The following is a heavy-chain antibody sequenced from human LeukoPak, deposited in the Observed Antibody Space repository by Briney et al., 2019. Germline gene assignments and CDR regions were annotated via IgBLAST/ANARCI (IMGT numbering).Heavy chain of an antibody. J-gene: IGHJ3*02. D-gene: IGHD2-21*02. Sequence: PSQTLSLTCTVPGGSISSGGYYWSWIRQPPGKGLEWIGYIYHSASTYYNPSLKSRVTISVDRSKNQFSLKLSSVTAADTAVYYCAREFSYCGGDCYSDDAFDIWGQGTMVTVSS. CDR2: IYHSAST. CDR1: GGSISSGGYY. CDR3: AREFSYCGGDCYSDDAFDI. V-gene: IGHV4-30-2*01.